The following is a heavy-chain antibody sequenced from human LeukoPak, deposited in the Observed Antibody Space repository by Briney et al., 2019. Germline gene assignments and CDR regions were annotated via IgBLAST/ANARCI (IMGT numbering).Heavy chain of an antibody. Sequence: GGSLRLSCAASGFAFSTYWMHWVRQAPGKGLVWVSRINSDGSSTSYADSVKGRFTISRDNAKNTLYLQMNSLRAEDTAVYYCVWPRLGPYYFDYWGQGTLVTVSS. V-gene: IGHV3-74*01. D-gene: IGHD2-21*01. CDR1: GFAFSTYW. CDR3: VWPRLGPYYFDY. J-gene: IGHJ4*02. CDR2: INSDGSST.